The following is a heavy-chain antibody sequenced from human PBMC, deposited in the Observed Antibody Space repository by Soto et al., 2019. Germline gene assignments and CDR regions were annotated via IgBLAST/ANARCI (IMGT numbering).Heavy chain of an antibody. Sequence: GESLKISCKASGYNFTSYWIVWVRQMPGKGLEWMXIXYXXXSXTXXXPXXXXQVTLSADKSIFTAYLQWRSLKASDTAIYYCARQAYHYDTYSFGYWGQGTLVTVSS. CDR1: GYNFTSYW. V-gene: IGHV5-51*01. CDR2: XYXXXSXT. D-gene: IGHD3-22*01. CDR3: ARQAYHYDTYSFGY. J-gene: IGHJ4*02.